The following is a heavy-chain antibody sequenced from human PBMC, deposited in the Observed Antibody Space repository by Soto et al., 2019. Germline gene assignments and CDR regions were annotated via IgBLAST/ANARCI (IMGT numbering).Heavy chain of an antibody. D-gene: IGHD3-22*01. CDR3: AKCGSDSIGRLLRYFQH. CDR2: ISGSGGGT. J-gene: IGHJ1*01. Sequence: EVQLLESGGGLVQPGGSLRLSCAASGFTFNIYAMRWVRQAPGKGLEWVSAISGSGGGTYSADSVEGRFTISRDKSHNTLYLQLSSLRAEDTAVYYCAKCGSDSIGRLLRYFQHWCQGTLVTVSS. V-gene: IGHV3-23*01. CDR1: GFTFNIYA.